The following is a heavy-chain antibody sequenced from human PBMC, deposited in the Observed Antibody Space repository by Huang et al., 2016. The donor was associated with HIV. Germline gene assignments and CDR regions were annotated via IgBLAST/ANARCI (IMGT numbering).Heavy chain of an antibody. CDR2: IHYDGSNR. D-gene: IGHD3-22*01. CDR1: GFTFSSYG. CDR3: AKFGSSGYLPRYSFDY. Sequence: QVQLVESGGGVVQPGGSLRLSCAASGFTFSSYGMHWVRQAPGKGREWVAFIHYDGSNRYYADYVKGRFTISRDNSKNTLYLQMNSLRAEDTAVYFCAKFGSSGYLPRYSFDYWGQGTLVTVSS. J-gene: IGHJ4*02. V-gene: IGHV3-30*02.